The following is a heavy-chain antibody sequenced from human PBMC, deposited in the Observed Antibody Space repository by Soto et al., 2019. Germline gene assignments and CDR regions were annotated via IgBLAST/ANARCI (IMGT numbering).Heavy chain of an antibody. D-gene: IGHD5-18*01. CDR1: GFTVSSNY. Sequence: EVQLVESGGCLIQPGGSLRLSCAASGFTVSSNYMSGVRQAPGKGLEWVSVIYSGGSTYYADAVKGRFTISRDNSTNTLYIQMNSLRAEDTAVYYCARCYSYASGRYGMDVWGQGTTVTVSS. CDR2: IYSGGST. J-gene: IGHJ6*02. V-gene: IGHV3-53*01. CDR3: ARCYSYASGRYGMDV.